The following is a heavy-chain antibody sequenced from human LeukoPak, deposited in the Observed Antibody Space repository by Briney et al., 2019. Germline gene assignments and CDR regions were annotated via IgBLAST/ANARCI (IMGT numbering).Heavy chain of an antibody. CDR3: ARTTWYYYYYMDV. D-gene: IGHD4-17*01. Sequence: GASVKVSCKASGGTFSSYAISWVRQAPGQGLEWMGGIIPIFGTANYAQKFQGRVTITADESTSTAYMELSSLRSEDTAVYFCARTTWYYYYYMDVWGKGTTVTVSS. CDR1: GGTFSSYA. CDR2: IIPIFGTA. V-gene: IGHV1-69*13. J-gene: IGHJ6*03.